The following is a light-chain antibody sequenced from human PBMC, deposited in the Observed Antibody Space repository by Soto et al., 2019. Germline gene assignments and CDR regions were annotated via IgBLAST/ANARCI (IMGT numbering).Light chain of an antibody. J-gene: IGLJ1*01. Sequence: QSVLAQPATVSGSPGQSITISCSGTSSDVGDYYYVSWYQQHPGKAPKLLIYYNNQRPSGVPDRFSGSRSGTSASLAIVGLRSEDEAVYYCAAWDASLSACVFGNGTKVTVL. V-gene: IGLV2-14*03. CDR2: YNN. CDR1: SSDVGDYYY. CDR3: AAWDASLSACV.